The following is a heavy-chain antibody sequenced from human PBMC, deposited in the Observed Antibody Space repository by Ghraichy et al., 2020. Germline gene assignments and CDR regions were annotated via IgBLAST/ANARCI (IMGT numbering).Heavy chain of an antibody. CDR2: IWYDGSNK. CDR1: GFTFSSYG. D-gene: IGHD2/OR15-2a*01. J-gene: IGHJ4*02. V-gene: IGHV3-33*01. Sequence: GESLNISCAASGFTFSSYGMHWVRQAPGKGLEWVAVIWYDGSNKYYADSVKGRFTISRDNSKNTLYLQLNSLRAEDTAVYYCARGGHSSTSFDYWGQGTLVTVSS. CDR3: ARGGHSSTSFDY.